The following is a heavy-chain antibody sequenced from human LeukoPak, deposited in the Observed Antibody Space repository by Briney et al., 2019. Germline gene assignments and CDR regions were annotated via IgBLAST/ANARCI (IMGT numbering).Heavy chain of an antibody. D-gene: IGHD5-12*01. CDR1: GFAFGSYA. CDR3: AKSAGVATIYFDC. CDR2: IGSDYDR. J-gene: IGHJ4*02. Sequence: SGGSLRLSCTASGFAFGSYAMAWVRQAPGKGLEGVAAIGSDYDRVHEDSVKGRFTISRDNSKSTLYLQMDNLRPEDTAVNFCAKSAGVATIYFDCWGQGALVTVSS. V-gene: IGHV3-23*01.